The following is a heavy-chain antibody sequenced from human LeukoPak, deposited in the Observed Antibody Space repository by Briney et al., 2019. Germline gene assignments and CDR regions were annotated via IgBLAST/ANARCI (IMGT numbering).Heavy chain of an antibody. CDR3: AKANIVVVVAATGPYY. CDR1: GFTFSSYG. Sequence: GGSLRLFCAASGFTFSSYGMHWVRQAPGKGLEWVAFIRYEGSNKYYADSVKGRFTISRDNSKNNLYLQMNSLRADDTAVYYCAKANIVVVVAATGPYYSGEGTLVTVSS. CDR2: IRYEGSNK. J-gene: IGHJ4*02. V-gene: IGHV3-30*02. D-gene: IGHD2-15*01.